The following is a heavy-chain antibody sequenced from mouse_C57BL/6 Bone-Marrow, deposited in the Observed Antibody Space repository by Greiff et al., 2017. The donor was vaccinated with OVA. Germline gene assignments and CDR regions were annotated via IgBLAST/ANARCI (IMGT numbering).Heavy chain of an antibody. Sequence: EVQLQQSGPVLVKPGASVKMSCKASGYTFTDYYMNWVKQSHGKSLEWIGVINPYNGGTSYNQKFKGKATLTVDKSSSTAYIELNSLTSEDSAVYYCAELGRYYFDYWGQGTTLTVSS. CDR3: AELGRYYFDY. V-gene: IGHV1-19*01. CDR1: GYTFTDYY. CDR2: INPYNGGT. D-gene: IGHD4-1*01. J-gene: IGHJ2*01.